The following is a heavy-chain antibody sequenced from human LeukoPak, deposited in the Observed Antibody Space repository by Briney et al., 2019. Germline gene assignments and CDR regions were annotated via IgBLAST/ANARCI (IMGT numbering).Heavy chain of an antibody. CDR3: ASLVRSSFDY. CDR1: GGSISSSSYY. J-gene: IGHJ4*02. CDR2: IYYSGST. V-gene: IGHV4-39*01. D-gene: IGHD3-10*01. Sequence: SETLSLTCTVSGGSISSSSYYWGWIRQPPGKGLEGIGSIYYSGSTYYNPSLKSRVTISVDTSKNQFSLKLSSVTAADTAVYYCASLVRSSFDYWGQGTLVTVSS.